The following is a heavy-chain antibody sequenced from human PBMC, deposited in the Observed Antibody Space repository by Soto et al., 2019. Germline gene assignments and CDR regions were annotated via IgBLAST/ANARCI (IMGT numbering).Heavy chain of an antibody. Sequence: PGVSLRLSCAASGFTVSSNYMSWVRQAPGKGLEWVSVIYSGGSTYYADSVKGRFTISRDNSKNTLYLQMNSLRAEDTAVYYCARGLKVRYFDYWGQGTLVNVSS. V-gene: IGHV3-66*01. CDR2: IYSGGST. CDR3: ARGLKVRYFDY. CDR1: GFTVSSNY. D-gene: IGHD2-2*01. J-gene: IGHJ4*02.